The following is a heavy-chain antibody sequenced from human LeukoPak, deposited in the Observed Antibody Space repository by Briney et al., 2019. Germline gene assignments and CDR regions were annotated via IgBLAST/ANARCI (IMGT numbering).Heavy chain of an antibody. D-gene: IGHD3-10*01. J-gene: IGHJ4*02. CDR2: ISGHNGNT. CDR3: ARIWAEFQLFSDF. V-gene: IGHV1-18*01. Sequence: ASVKVSCKGSGYTFNSYLISWVRQVPGQGLEWMGWISGHNGNTDYAQKFKDRVTLTTDTSTTTAYMELRSLTSDDTAVYYCARIWAEFQLFSDFWGQGTQVTVSP. CDR1: GYTFNSYL.